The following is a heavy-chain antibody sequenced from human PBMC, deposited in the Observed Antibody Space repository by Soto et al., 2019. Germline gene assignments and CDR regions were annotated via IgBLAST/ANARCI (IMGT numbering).Heavy chain of an antibody. J-gene: IGHJ6*02. CDR2: ISYDGSNK. V-gene: IGHV3-30*18. CDR1: GFTFSSYG. Sequence: AGGSLRLSCAASGFTFSSYGMHWVRQAPGKGLEWVAVISYDGSNKYYADSVKGRFTISRDNSKNTLYLQMNSLRAEDTAVYYCAKDGSAAADALLDYYGMDVWGQGTTVTVSS. D-gene: IGHD3-10*01. CDR3: AKDGSAAADALLDYYGMDV.